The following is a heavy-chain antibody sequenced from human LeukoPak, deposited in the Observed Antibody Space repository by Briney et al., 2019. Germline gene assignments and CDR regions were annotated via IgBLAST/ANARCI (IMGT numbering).Heavy chain of an antibody. D-gene: IGHD4-17*01. CDR2: IYYSGST. CDR1: GGSISSSSKY. Sequence: SETLCLSSTVYGGSISSSSKYWGCIRQPPGKGLEWIGNIYYSGSTYYNPSLKSRVTISVDTSKNQFSLNLSSVTAADTAVYYCARSTVNYFYSWGEGNLLSVSS. CDR3: ARSTVNYFYS. V-gene: IGHV4-39*01. J-gene: IGHJ4*02.